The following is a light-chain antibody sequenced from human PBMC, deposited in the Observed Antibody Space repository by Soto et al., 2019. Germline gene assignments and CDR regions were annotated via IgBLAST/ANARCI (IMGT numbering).Light chain of an antibody. CDR1: QSVSSNH. V-gene: IGKV3-20*01. J-gene: IGKJ4*01. CDR2: GAS. CDR3: QRYGSSPLT. Sequence: EIVLTQSPATLSLSPGERATLSCRASQSVSSNHLAWYQQKPGQAPRLLIYGASTRASGIPDRFSGSGSGTDFTLTISRLEPEDLAVYYCQRYGSSPLTFGGGTKVDNK.